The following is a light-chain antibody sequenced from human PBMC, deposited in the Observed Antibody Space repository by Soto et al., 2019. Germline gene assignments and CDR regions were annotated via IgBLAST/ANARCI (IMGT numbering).Light chain of an antibody. CDR2: GAS. Sequence: DIEMTQSPSSLSASVGETVTIICRARQSIKKFLNWYQQKPGQAPKLLMYGASTLQRGVPSRFSGSASGTEFVLTISNLQPEDFAIYFCQQSHTTPTFGQGTRLEI. CDR1: QSIKKF. CDR3: QQSHTTPT. V-gene: IGKV1-39*01. J-gene: IGKJ5*01.